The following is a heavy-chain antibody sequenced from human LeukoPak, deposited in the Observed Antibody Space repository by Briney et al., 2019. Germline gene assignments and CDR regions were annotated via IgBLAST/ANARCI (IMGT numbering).Heavy chain of an antibody. CDR3: AREAVNSGSYYDY. CDR1: GYTFTGYY. J-gene: IGHJ4*02. D-gene: IGHD1-26*01. Sequence: ASVKVSCKASGYTFTGYYIHWVRQAPGQGLEWMGWINPNSGGTNYAQKFQGWVTMTRDTSISTAYMELSRLRSDDTAVYYCAREAVNSGSYYDYWGQGTLVTVSS. V-gene: IGHV1-2*04. CDR2: INPNSGGT.